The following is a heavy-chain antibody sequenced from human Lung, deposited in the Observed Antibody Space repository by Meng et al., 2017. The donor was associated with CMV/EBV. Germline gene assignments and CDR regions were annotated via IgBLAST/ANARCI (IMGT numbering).Heavy chain of an antibody. J-gene: IGHJ6*02. CDR1: GYTFTTYG. CDR2: ITAHNGYT. CDR3: ASLFSPAEGGLCYYNHYGMYV. Sequence: SVXVSXXASGYTFTTYGISWVRQAPGEGLEWVGWITAHNGYTNYAQNFQDRVTMTTDTSTSTVYMELRSLRSDDTAVYYCASLFSPAEGGLCYYNHYGMYVWGQGXTVTVSS. D-gene: IGHD2/OR15-2a*01. V-gene: IGHV1-18*01.